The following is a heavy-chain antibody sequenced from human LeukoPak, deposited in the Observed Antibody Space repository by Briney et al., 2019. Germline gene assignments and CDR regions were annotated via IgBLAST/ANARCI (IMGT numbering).Heavy chain of an antibody. CDR3: AKALHGGKGMNWFDP. J-gene: IGHJ5*02. D-gene: IGHD4-23*01. CDR2: ISGSGGST. V-gene: IGHV3-23*01. CDR1: GFTFSNYA. Sequence: GGSLRLSCAASGFTFSNYAMNWVRQAPGKGLEWVSAISGSGGSTYYADSVKGRFTISRDNSKNTLYLQMNSLRAEDTAVYYCAKALHGGKGMNWFDPWGQGALVTVSS.